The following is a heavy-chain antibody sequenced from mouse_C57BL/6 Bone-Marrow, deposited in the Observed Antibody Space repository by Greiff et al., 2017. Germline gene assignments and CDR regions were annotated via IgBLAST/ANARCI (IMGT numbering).Heavy chain of an antibody. CDR3: ARNECYYGSSYGYFDV. V-gene: IGHV2-2*01. CDR1: GFSLTSYG. D-gene: IGHD1-1*01. Sequence: QVQLKESGPGLVQPSQSLSITCTVSGFSLTSYGVHWVRQSPGKGLEWLGVIWSGGSTDYNAAFIYRLSISKDNSKRQVFFKMNSLQADDTAIYYCARNECYYGSSYGYFDVWGTGTTVTVSS. J-gene: IGHJ1*03. CDR2: IWSGGST.